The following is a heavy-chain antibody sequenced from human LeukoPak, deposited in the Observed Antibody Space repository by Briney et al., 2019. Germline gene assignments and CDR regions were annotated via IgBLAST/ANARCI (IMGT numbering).Heavy chain of an antibody. CDR2: ISSSARTI. CDR1: GFTFSIYE. J-gene: IGHJ4*02. V-gene: IGHV3-48*03. CDR3: ASSTAIGY. Sequence: GGSLRLSCVVSGFTFSIYEMNWVRQAPGKGLEWVSYISSSARTIYYADPVKGRFTISRDNAKNSLYLQMNSLRTEDTAVYYCASSTAIGYWGQGTLVTVSS.